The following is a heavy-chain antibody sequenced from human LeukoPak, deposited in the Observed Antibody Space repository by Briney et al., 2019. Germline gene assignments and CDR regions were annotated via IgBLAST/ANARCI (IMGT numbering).Heavy chain of an antibody. CDR2: ISAYNGNT. Sequence: GASVKVSCKASGYTFTSYGISWVRQAPGQGLEWMGWISAYNGNTNYAQKLQGRVTMTTGTSTSTAYMELRSLRSDDTAVYYCARELDSSGWDDAFDIWGQGTMVTVSS. D-gene: IGHD6-19*01. V-gene: IGHV1-18*01. CDR3: ARELDSSGWDDAFDI. CDR1: GYTFTSYG. J-gene: IGHJ3*02.